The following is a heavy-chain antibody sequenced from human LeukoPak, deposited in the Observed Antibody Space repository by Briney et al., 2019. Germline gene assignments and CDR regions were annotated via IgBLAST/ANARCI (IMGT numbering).Heavy chain of an antibody. J-gene: IGHJ2*01. V-gene: IGHV3-73*01. CDR1: VFTFSGSA. D-gene: IGHD2-15*01. CDR3: ARDVWGSRLSRYFDL. CDR2: IRSKAKSYAT. Sequence: GGSLRLSCAASVFTFSGSAMHWVRQASGKGLEWAGRIRSKAKSYATDYAASVKGRFTISRDDSKNMVYLQMNSLRAEDTAVYYCARDVWGSRLSRYFDLWGRGTLVTVSS.